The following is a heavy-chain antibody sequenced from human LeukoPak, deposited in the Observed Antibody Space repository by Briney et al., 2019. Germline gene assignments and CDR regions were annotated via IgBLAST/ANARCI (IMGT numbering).Heavy chain of an antibody. J-gene: IGHJ4*02. V-gene: IGHV1-46*01. CDR2: INPSGGSA. CDR1: GYTFTSYG. D-gene: IGHD5-24*01. Sequence: ASVKVSCKASGYTFTSYGISWVRQAPGQGLEWMGIINPSGGSASYAQKFQGRVTMTRDTSTSTVYMELSSLRSEDTAVYYCARDAARRDGYNHHPPGHYWGQGTLVTVSS. CDR3: ARDAARRDGYNHHPPGHY.